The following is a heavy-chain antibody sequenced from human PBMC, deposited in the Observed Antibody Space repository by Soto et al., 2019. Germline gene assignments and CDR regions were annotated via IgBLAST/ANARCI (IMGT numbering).Heavy chain of an antibody. V-gene: IGHV6-1*01. CDR2: TYYRSKWYN. D-gene: IGHD3-10*01. CDR3: ARDSSDYYGSGSSRGFDP. CDR1: GDSVSSNSAA. Sequence: LSLTCATSGDSVSSNSAAWNWIRQSPSRGLEWLGRTYYRSKWYNDYAVSVKSRITINPDTSKNQFSLQLNSVTPEDTAVYYCARDSSDYYGSGSSRGFDPWGQGTLVTVSS. J-gene: IGHJ5*02.